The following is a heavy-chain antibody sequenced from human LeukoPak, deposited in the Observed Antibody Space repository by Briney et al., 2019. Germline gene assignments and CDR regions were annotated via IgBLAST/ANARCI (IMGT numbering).Heavy chain of an antibody. V-gene: IGHV3-53*01. CDR2: IYSAGST. CDR3: AKDLPPYCGGDCPFDY. D-gene: IGHD2-21*02. CDR1: GFTVSSNY. Sequence: GGSLRLSCAASGFTVSSNYMSWVRQAPGKGLEWVSIIYSAGSTYYADSVQGRFTISRDNSKNTLYLQINSLRAEDTAVYYCAKDLPPYCGGDCPFDYWGQGTLVTASS. J-gene: IGHJ4*02.